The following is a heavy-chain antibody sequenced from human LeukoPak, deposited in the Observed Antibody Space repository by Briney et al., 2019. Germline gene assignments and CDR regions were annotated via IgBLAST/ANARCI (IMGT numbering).Heavy chain of an antibody. J-gene: IGHJ4*02. D-gene: IGHD2-8*01. Sequence: ASVKVSCKASGYTFTSYDINWVRQATGQGLEWMGWMNPSSDNTGYAQKFQGRVTMTRNTSISTAYMELSSLRSEDTAVYDCARGRGYCTNGVCHRRFDYWGQGTLVTVSS. CDR1: GYTFTSYD. V-gene: IGHV1-8*01. CDR2: MNPSSDNT. CDR3: ARGRGYCTNGVCHRRFDY.